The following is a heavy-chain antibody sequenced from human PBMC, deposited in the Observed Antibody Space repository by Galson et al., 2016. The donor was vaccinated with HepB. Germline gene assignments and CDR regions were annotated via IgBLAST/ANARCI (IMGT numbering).Heavy chain of an antibody. CDR1: GDSVSSNSAA. CDR2: TAYRSTWYN. J-gene: IGHJ5*01. Sequence: CAISGDSVSSNSAAWNWIRQSPSRGLEWLGRTAYRSTWYNDYAVSVKSRITINPDTSKNQFSLHLNSVTPEDSAGYFCARDSGVVNLFDSWGQGTLVTVSS. V-gene: IGHV6-1*01. CDR3: ARDSGVVNLFDS. D-gene: IGHD2-21*01.